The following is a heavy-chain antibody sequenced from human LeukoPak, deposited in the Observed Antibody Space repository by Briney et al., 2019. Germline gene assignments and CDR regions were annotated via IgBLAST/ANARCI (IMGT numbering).Heavy chain of an antibody. CDR2: IYYRGTT. J-gene: IGHJ4*02. CDR1: GDSISSSSYF. V-gene: IGHV4-39*02. Sequence: KSSETLALTCTVPGDSISSSSYFWGWIRQPPRKRLEWIGIIYYRGTTYYNTSLKSRVTITVDTSNNQFSLKLNSVTAADTAVYFCAREYSRSVVAGTRPDYWGQGLLVAVSS. CDR3: AREYSRSVVAGTRPDY. D-gene: IGHD6-19*01.